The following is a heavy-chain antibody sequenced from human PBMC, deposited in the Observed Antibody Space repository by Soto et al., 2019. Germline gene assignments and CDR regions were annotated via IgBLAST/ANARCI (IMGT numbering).Heavy chain of an antibody. V-gene: IGHV4-30-4*01. Sequence: PSETLSLTCTVSGGSINSDDSYWSWLRQPPGRGLEWIGYIYDSETTYDNPSLKSRVTISVATSKNQFSLKLNSVTAADTAVYYCARDRQSEIVAMLASNGMDVWGQGTTVTVPS. D-gene: IGHD5-12*01. CDR1: GGSINSDDSY. J-gene: IGHJ6*02. CDR3: ARDRQSEIVAMLASNGMDV. CDR2: IYDSETT.